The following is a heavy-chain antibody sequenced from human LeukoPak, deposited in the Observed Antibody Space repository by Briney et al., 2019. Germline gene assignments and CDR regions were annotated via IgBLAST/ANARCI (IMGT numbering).Heavy chain of an antibody. V-gene: IGHV1-2*02. CDR1: GYTFTGYY. Sequence: ASVKVSCKASGYTFTGYYMHWVRQAPGQGLEWMGWINPNSGGTNYAQKFQGRVTMTRDTSISTAYMELSRLRSDDTAVHYCARDPQGARYAFDIWGQGTMVTVSS. CDR2: INPNSGGT. J-gene: IGHJ3*02. D-gene: IGHD1-26*01. CDR3: ARDPQGARYAFDI.